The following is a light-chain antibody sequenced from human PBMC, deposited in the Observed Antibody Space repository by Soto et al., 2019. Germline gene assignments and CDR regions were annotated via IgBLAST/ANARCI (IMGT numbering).Light chain of an antibody. CDR2: GAS. Sequence: EIVMTQSPATLSVSRGERATLSCRASQSVSTNLAWYQQKPGQCPRLLIFGASTRAIGIPARFSGSGSGTDFTLTISSLQSEDFAVYYCQHYNELPLTFGGGTKVDIK. V-gene: IGKV3-15*01. CDR1: QSVSTN. CDR3: QHYNELPLT. J-gene: IGKJ4*01.